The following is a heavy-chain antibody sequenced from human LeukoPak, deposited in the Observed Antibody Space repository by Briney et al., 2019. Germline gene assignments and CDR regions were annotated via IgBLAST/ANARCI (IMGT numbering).Heavy chain of an antibody. CDR3: AKSSKSWNDAFDI. CDR1: GFTFSSCG. Sequence: GGSLRLSCGASGFTFSSCGMSWVRQPPGKGLEWVSGIVGSGATTYYADSVKGRVTIPRDNSKNTLYMLMNSLTAEDTAIYYCAKSSKSWNDAFDIWGQGTMVTVSS. D-gene: IGHD1-1*01. V-gene: IGHV3-23*01. CDR2: IVGSGATT. J-gene: IGHJ3*02.